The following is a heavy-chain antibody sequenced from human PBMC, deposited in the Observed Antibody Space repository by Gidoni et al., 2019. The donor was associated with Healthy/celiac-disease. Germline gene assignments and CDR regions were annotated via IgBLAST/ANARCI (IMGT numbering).Heavy chain of an antibody. CDR3: ARSSTLYYGMDV. CDR1: GGTFSSYA. V-gene: IGHV1-69*04. D-gene: IGHD2-2*01. J-gene: IGHJ6*02. Sequence: QVQLVQSGAEVKKPGSSVTVPCKASGGTFSSYAISWVRQAPGQGLEWMGRIIPILGIANYAQKFQGRVTITADKSTSTAYMELSSLRSEDTAVYYCARSSTLYYGMDVWGQGTTVTVSS. CDR2: IIPILGIA.